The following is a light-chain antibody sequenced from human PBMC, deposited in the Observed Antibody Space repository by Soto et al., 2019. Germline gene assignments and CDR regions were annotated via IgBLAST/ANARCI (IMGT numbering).Light chain of an antibody. J-gene: IGLJ1*01. CDR3: GSWDSSLSAYV. V-gene: IGLV1-51*01. Sequence: QSVLTQPPSVSAAPGQKVTIPCSGSSSNIGGNSVSWYQQLPGTAPKLLIYDDNKRPSGIPDRFSGSKSGTSATLGITRFQTGDEADYYCGSWDSSLSAYVFGTGTKVTVL. CDR1: SSNIGGNS. CDR2: DDN.